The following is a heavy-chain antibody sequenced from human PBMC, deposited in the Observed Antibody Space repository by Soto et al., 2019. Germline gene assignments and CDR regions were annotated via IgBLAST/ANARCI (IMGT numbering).Heavy chain of an antibody. V-gene: IGHV4-59*08. CDR2: IYYSGDT. CDR3: ARQFRDGSDALGY. J-gene: IGHJ4*02. Sequence: SETLSLTCTVSGGSVGRSYWGWIRQPPGKGMELIGYIYYSGDTNYSPSLKRRVTISLDTTKNQFSLRLRSVTAADTAVYYCARQFRDGSDALGYCGQGTRVTVS. D-gene: IGHD5-12*01. CDR1: GGSVGRSY.